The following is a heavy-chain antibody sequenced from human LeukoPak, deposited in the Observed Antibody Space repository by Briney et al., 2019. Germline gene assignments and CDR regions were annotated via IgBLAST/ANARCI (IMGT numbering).Heavy chain of an antibody. CDR2: ISWNSGSI. D-gene: IGHD3-22*01. V-gene: IGHV3-9*01. J-gene: IGHJ4*02. CDR1: GFTFGNYA. CDR3: AKSMGDYYDSSGYTY. Sequence: GGSLRLSCATSGFTFGNYAMHWVRQAPEKGLEWVSGISWNSGSIGYADSVKGRFTISRDNAKNSLYLQMNSLRAEDTALYYCAKSMGDYYDSSGYTYWGQGTLVTVSS.